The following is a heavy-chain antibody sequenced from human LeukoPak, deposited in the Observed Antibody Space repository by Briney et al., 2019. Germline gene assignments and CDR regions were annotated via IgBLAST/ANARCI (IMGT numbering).Heavy chain of an antibody. CDR1: GFTFSNYA. Sequence: GGSLRLSCTASGFTFSNYAMSWVRQAPGKGLEWVSAIRGGGSDTFFADAVKGRCTISRDNSKNTLYLQMNSLRAEDTAVYYCAKSGTNYNNYKGLDVWGQGTTVTVSS. J-gene: IGHJ6*02. CDR3: AKSGTNYNNYKGLDV. V-gene: IGHV3-23*01. CDR2: IRGGGSDT. D-gene: IGHD1-7*01.